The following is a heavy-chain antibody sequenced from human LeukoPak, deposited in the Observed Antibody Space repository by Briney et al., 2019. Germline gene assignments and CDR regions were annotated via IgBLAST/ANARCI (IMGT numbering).Heavy chain of an antibody. CDR1: GFTFHNYA. J-gene: IGHJ4*02. Sequence: GGSLRLSCAASGFTFHNYAIHWVRQAPGKGLEWVARISWNSDSINYADSVKGRFTISRDNAKNSLYLQMNSLRAEDTALYYCAKDIADTSMIYFDSWGQGTLVSVSS. V-gene: IGHV3-9*01. D-gene: IGHD5-18*01. CDR3: AKDIADTSMIYFDS. CDR2: ISWNSDSI.